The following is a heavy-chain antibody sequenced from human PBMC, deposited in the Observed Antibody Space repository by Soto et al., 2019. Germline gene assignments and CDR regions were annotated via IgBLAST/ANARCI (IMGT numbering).Heavy chain of an antibody. CDR3: ARDRGYCSGGSCYVDY. CDR1: GGTFSSYT. V-gene: IGHV1-69*08. J-gene: IGHJ4*02. CDR2: IIPILGIA. D-gene: IGHD2-15*01. Sequence: QVQLVQSGAEVKKPGSSVKVSCKASGGTFSSYTISWVRQAPGQGLEWMGRIIPILGIANYAQKFQGRVTITADKSTNTAYMELSSLRSEDTAVYYCARDRGYCSGGSCYVDYWGQGTLVTVSS.